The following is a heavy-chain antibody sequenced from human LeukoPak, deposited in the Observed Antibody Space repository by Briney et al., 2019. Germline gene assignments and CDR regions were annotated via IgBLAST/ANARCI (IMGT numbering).Heavy chain of an antibody. CDR1: GFTFSSYA. V-gene: IGHV3-23*01. CDR3: AKDDYGSGGYYSDY. J-gene: IGHJ4*02. CDR2: ISGSGGST. D-gene: IGHD3-10*01. Sequence: GGSLRLSCAASGFTFSSYAMSWVRQAPGKGLEWVSAISGSGGSTYYADSVKGRFTISRDNSKNTLYLQMNSLRAEDTAVYYCAKDDYGSGGYYSDYWGQGTLVTVSS.